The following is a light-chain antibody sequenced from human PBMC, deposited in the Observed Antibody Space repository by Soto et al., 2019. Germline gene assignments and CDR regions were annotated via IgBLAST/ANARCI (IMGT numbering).Light chain of an antibody. J-gene: IGLJ3*02. Sequence: QSVLTQPASVSGSPGQSITISCTGTSSDVGGYNYASWYQQHPGKAPKLMIYDVSNRPSGVSNRFSGSKSGNTASLTISGLQAEDEADYYCSSYTSSSTPWVFGGGTQLTVL. V-gene: IGLV2-14*01. CDR1: SSDVGGYNY. CDR2: DVS. CDR3: SSYTSSSTPWV.